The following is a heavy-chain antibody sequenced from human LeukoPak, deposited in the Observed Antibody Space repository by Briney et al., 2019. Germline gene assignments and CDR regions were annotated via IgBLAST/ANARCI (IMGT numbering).Heavy chain of an antibody. J-gene: IGHJ5*02. D-gene: IGHD3-22*01. V-gene: IGHV3-7*01. CDR2: IKQDGNEK. CDR3: ARAEHYYYDSSSYHTVSPREFDP. Sequence: GGSLRLSCAASGFRFNTYWMSWVRQAPGKGLEWVANIKQDGNEKYYADSVKGRFTISRDNGKNSLDLQMNSLRADDTAVYYCARAEHYYYDSSSYHTVSPREFDPWGQGTLVTVSS. CDR1: GFRFNTYW.